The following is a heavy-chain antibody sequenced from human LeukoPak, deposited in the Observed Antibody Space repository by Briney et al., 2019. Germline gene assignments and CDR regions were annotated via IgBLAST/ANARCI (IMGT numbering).Heavy chain of an antibody. CDR1: GFTFSSIA. D-gene: IGHD1-1*01. CDR2: IRSNGDTS. Sequence: GGSLRLSCAASGFTFSSIAMTWVRQAPGKGLEWVSSIRSNGDTSYNADSVKGRFTISRDNSKNTLYLQMNSLRVEDTAIYYCAKGQELDDGVFDSWGQGTLVTVSS. CDR3: AKGQELDDGVFDS. J-gene: IGHJ4*02. V-gene: IGHV3-23*01.